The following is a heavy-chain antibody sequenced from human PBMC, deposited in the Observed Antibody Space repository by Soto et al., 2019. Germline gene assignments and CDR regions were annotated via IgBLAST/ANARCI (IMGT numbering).Heavy chain of an antibody. Sequence: GGSLRLSCAASGFTFSSYAMSWVRQAPGKGLEWVSAISGSGGSTYYADSVKGRFTISRDNSKNTLYLQMNSLRAEDTAVYYCAKDGAGWLLYRADAFDSWGQGTRVTVAS. V-gene: IGHV3-23*01. CDR1: GFTFSSYA. CDR2: ISGSGGST. CDR3: AKDGAGWLLYRADAFDS. J-gene: IGHJ3*02. D-gene: IGHD3-9*01.